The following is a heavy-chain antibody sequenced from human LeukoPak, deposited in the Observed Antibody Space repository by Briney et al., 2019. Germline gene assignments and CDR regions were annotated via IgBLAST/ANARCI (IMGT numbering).Heavy chain of an antibody. V-gene: IGHV1-2*06. CDR3: ARRGSVAESFDY. J-gene: IGHJ4*02. D-gene: IGHD6-19*01. Sequence: ASVKVSCKASGQSLTGYFIHWVRQAPGQGLEWVGRIDPNTGDTIYAQNFQGRVTMTRDTSISTAYMELSRLRSDDTAVYYCARRGSVAESFDYWGQGTLVIVSS. CDR2: IDPNTGDT. CDR1: GQSLTGYF.